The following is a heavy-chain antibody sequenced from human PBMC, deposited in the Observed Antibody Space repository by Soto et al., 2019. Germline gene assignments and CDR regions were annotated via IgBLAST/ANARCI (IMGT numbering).Heavy chain of an antibody. CDR3: AKFISAAGTGY. J-gene: IGHJ4*02. V-gene: IGHV3-23*01. Sequence: PGGSLRLSCAASGFTFSDHGMGWVRQAPGRGLEWVSSISGSGGSTYYADSVKGRFTISRDNSKNTLYLQMNSLRAEDTALYYCAKFISAAGTGYWGQGTLVTVS. D-gene: IGHD6-13*01. CDR2: ISGSGGST. CDR1: GFTFSDHG.